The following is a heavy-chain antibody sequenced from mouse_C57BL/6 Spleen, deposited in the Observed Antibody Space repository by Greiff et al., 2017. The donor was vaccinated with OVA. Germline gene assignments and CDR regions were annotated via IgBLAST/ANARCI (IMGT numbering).Heavy chain of an antibody. CDR1: GYTFTDYY. CDR2: IYPGSGNT. CDR3: ARAGYNGSSYEGYFDV. Sequence: VQRVESGAELVRPGASVKLSCKASGYTFTDYYITWVKQRPGQGLEWIARIYPGSGNTYYNEKFKGKATLTAEKSSSTAYMQLSSLTSEDSAVYFCARAGYNGSSYEGYFDVWGTGTTVTVSS. V-gene: IGHV1-76*01. D-gene: IGHD1-1*01. J-gene: IGHJ1*03.